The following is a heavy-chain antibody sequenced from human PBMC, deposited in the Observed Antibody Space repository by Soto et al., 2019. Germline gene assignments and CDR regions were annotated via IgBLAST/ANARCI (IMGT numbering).Heavy chain of an antibody. CDR2: IYYSGST. CDR3: ARVVTTVTRWLDYYYYMDV. CDR1: GGSISSYY. D-gene: IGHD4-4*01. J-gene: IGHJ6*03. Sequence: SETLSLTCTVSGGSISSYYWSWIRQPPGKGLEWIGYIYYSGSTNYNPSLKSRVTISVDTSKNQFSLKLSSVTAADTAVYYCARVVTTVTRWLDYYYYMDVWGKGTTVTVSS. V-gene: IGHV4-59*01.